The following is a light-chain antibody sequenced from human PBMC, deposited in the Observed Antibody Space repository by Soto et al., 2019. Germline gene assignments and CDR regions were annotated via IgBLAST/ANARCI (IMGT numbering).Light chain of an antibody. Sequence: QTVVTQEPSLTVSPGGTVTLTCGSSTGAVTSVHHPYWLQQKPGQAPRALIYHTTNTLSWTPARFSGSLLGGKAALTLSGAQPVDEALYYCMLTYSGPWVFGGGTKLTVL. CDR2: HTT. J-gene: IGLJ3*02. CDR3: MLTYSGPWV. CDR1: TGAVTSVHH. V-gene: IGLV7-46*01.